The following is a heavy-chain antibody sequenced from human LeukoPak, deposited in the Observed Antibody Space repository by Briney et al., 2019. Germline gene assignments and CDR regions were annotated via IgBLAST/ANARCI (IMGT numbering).Heavy chain of an antibody. Sequence: ASVKASCKASGYTFTTYYVHWVRQAPGQGLEWLGVINPSVGSTSYAQKFQGRVTMTRDTSTSTVYMELSSLRSEDTAVYYCARDHNGSQHWFDPWGQGTLVTVSS. CDR1: GYTFTTYY. CDR2: INPSVGST. D-gene: IGHD1-26*01. J-gene: IGHJ5*02. CDR3: ARDHNGSQHWFDP. V-gene: IGHV1-46*01.